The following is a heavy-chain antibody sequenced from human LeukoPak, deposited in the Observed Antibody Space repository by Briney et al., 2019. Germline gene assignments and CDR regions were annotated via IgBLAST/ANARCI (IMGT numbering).Heavy chain of an antibody. Sequence: GGSLRLSCAASGFTFNNHWMHWVRQAPGKGLVWISRINTDGRTADYADSVKGRFTISRDNAKNTLYLQMNSLRAEDTAVYYCGRDVNWNQIDYWGQGSLVTVSS. CDR1: GFTFNNHW. CDR3: GRDVNWNQIDY. CDR2: INTDGRTA. J-gene: IGHJ4*02. V-gene: IGHV3-74*01. D-gene: IGHD1-20*01.